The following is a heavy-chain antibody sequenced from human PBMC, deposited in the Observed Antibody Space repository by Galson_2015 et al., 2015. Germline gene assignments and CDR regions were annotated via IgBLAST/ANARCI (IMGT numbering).Heavy chain of an antibody. Sequence: SLRLSCAASGFTFSSYAMHWVRQAPGKGLEWVAVISYDGSNKYYADSVKGRFTISRDNSKNTLYLQMNSLRAEDTAVYYCARDGGVTRTFYYFDYWGQGTLVTVSS. CDR2: ISYDGSNK. CDR1: GFTFSSYA. J-gene: IGHJ4*02. V-gene: IGHV3-30-3*01. CDR3: ARDGGVTRTFYYFDY. D-gene: IGHD2-21*02.